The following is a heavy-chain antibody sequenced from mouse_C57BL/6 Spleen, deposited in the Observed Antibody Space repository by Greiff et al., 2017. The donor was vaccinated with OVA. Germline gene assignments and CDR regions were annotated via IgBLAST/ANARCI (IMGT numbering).Heavy chain of an antibody. CDR3: ARDKGGRGSYFDY. D-gene: IGHD1-1*01. Sequence: EVKLVESEGGLVQPGSSMKLSCTASGFTFSDYYMAWVRQVPEKGLEWVANINYDGSSTYYLDSLKSRFIISRDNAKNILYLQMSSLKSEDTATYYCARDKGGRGSYFDYWGQGTTLTVSS. CDR2: INYDGSST. V-gene: IGHV5-16*01. CDR1: GFTFSDYY. J-gene: IGHJ2*01.